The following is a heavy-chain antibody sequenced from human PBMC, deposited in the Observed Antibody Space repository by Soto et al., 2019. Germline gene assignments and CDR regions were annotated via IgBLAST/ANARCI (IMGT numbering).Heavy chain of an antibody. Sequence: EMQLVESGGGLVQPGGSLRLSCAASGFTFSSYWMHWVRQAPGKGLVWVSRISNDGSSTSYADSVKGRFTISRDNAENTLFLQVNSLRAEDTAVYYCARVPYCSSTSCYSYFDYWVQGTLVTVSS. D-gene: IGHD2-2*01. CDR3: ARVPYCSSTSCYSYFDY. CDR1: GFTFSSYW. CDR2: ISNDGSST. V-gene: IGHV3-74*01. J-gene: IGHJ4*02.